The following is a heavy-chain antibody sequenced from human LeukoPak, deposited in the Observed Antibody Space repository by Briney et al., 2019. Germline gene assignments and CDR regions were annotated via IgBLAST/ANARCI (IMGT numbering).Heavy chain of an antibody. CDR1: GYTFTSYW. Sequence: GESLKISCKGSGYTFTSYWIGWVRQMPGKGVEWMGIIHPSDSHSTYTPSFQGQVTISADKSISSAYLQWSSLKASATAIYYCARPSVGGYPYYFDDWGQGTLLTVSS. V-gene: IGHV5-51*01. J-gene: IGHJ4*02. D-gene: IGHD5-12*01. CDR3: ARPSVGGYPYYFDD. CDR2: IHPSDSHS.